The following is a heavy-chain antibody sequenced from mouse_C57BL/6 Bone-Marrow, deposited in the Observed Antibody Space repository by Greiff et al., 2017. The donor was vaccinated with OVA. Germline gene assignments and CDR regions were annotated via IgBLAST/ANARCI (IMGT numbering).Heavy chain of an antibody. V-gene: IGHV7-1*01. CDR3: ARDASYYGRGFAY. J-gene: IGHJ3*01. CDR2: SRNKANDYTT. Sequence: EVQVVESGGGLVQSGRSLRLSCATSGFTFSDFYMEWVRQAPGKGLEWIAASRNKANDYTTEYSASVKGRFIVSRDTSQSILYLQMNALRAEDTAIYYCARDASYYGRGFAYWGQGTLVTVSA. D-gene: IGHD1-2*01. CDR1: GFTFSDFY.